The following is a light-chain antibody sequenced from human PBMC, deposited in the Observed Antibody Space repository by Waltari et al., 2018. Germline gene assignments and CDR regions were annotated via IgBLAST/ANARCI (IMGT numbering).Light chain of an antibody. CDR2: DVS. CDR3: SSYTSSSTAV. V-gene: IGLV2-14*01. Sequence: QSALTQPASVSGSPGQSITLSCTGTSSDIGVYNYVSWYQQHPGKAPKLMIYDVSNRASGVSNRFSGSKSGNTASLTISGLQADDEADYYCSSYTSSSTAVFGGGTRLTVL. CDR1: SSDIGVYNY. J-gene: IGLJ7*01.